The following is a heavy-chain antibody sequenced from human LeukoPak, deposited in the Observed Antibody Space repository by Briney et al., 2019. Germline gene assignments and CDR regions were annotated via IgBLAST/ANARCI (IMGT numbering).Heavy chain of an antibody. CDR3: ARDSYYYDSSGLYFDY. CDR1: GFTFDDYG. D-gene: IGHD3-22*01. CDR2: INWNGGST. Sequence: RGSLRLSCAASGFTFDDYGMSWVRQAPGKGLEWVSGINWNGGSTGYADSVKGRFTISRDNAKNSLYLQMNSLRAEDTALYYCARDSYYYDSSGLYFDYWGQGTLVTVSS. V-gene: IGHV3-20*04. J-gene: IGHJ4*02.